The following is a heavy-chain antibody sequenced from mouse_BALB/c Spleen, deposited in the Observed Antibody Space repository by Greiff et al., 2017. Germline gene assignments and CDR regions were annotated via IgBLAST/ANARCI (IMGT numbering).Heavy chain of an antibody. V-gene: IGHV14-4*02. D-gene: IGHD2-2*01. J-gene: IGHJ3*01. CDR1: GFNIKDYY. CDR2: IDPENGDT. CDR3: NARGYDGFAD. Sequence: EVQLQESGAELVRPGASVKLSCTASGFNIKDYYMHWVKQRPEQGLEWIGWIDPENGDTEYAPKFQGKATMTADTSSNPAYLQISSLTSEDTAVYYCNARGYDGFADWGQGTLVTVSA.